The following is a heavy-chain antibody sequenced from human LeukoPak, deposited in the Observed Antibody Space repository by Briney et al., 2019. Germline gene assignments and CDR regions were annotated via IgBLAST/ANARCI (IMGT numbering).Heavy chain of an antibody. D-gene: IGHD3-10*01. CDR1: GFIFSRYW. CDR2: INNDGSIT. V-gene: IGHV3-74*01. CDR3: ARGPSVLGAIDN. J-gene: IGHJ4*02. Sequence: GESLKISCAASGFIFSRYWMHWVRQAPGKELVWVSRINNDGSITNSADSVKGRFTISRDNAKDMLYLQMDSLRVEDTAIYYCARGPSVLGAIDNWGQGTLVAVSS.